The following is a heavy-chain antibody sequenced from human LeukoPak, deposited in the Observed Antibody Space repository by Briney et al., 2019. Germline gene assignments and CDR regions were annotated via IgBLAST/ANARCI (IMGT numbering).Heavy chain of an antibody. J-gene: IGHJ4*02. CDR3: ARWYYDFWSGYYGYFDY. Sequence: PSETLSLTCTVSGGSISSSSYYWGWIRQPPGKGLEWIGSIYYSGSTYYNPSLKSRVTISVDTSKNQFSLKLSSVTAADMAVYYCARWYYDFWSGYYGYFDYWGQGTLVTVSS. CDR2: IYYSGST. CDR1: GGSISSSSYY. D-gene: IGHD3-3*01. V-gene: IGHV4-39*01.